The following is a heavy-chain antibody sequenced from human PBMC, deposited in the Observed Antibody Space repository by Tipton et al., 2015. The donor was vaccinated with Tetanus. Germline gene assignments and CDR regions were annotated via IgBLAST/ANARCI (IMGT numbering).Heavy chain of an antibody. CDR2: ITWNSGVI. V-gene: IGHV3-9*01. Sequence: SLRLSCAASGFTLDNFGMHWVRQAPGKGLEWVSGITWNSGVIVYADSLKGRLTISRDNAKNTLFLQMNSLRVEDTAVYYCVKDVNGNLRYFQHWGQGTVVTVSS. J-gene: IGHJ1*01. D-gene: IGHD1-1*01. CDR1: GFTLDNFG. CDR3: VKDVNGNLRYFQH.